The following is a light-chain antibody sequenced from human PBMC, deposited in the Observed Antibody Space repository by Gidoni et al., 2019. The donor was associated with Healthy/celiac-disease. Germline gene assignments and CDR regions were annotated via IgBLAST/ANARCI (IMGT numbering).Light chain of an antibody. J-gene: IGKJ2*01. V-gene: IGKV1-39*01. CDR2: AAS. Sequence: DIQMTQSPSSLSASVGDRVTITCRASQSISSYLNWYQQKPGKAPKLLIYAASSLQSGVPSRFSGSGSGTDFTLTISSLQPEDFATYYCQQSYSTTRTFXQXTKLEIK. CDR3: QQSYSTTRT. CDR1: QSISSY.